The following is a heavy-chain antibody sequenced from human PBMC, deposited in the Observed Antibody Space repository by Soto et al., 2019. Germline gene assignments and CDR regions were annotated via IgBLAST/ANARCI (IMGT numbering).Heavy chain of an antibody. CDR2: IYYSGST. D-gene: IGHD1-26*01. J-gene: IGHJ4*02. V-gene: IGHV4-61*01. CDR1: GGSVSSGSYY. Sequence: SSETLSLTCTVSGGSVSSGSYYWSWIRQPPGKGLEWIGYIYYSGSTNYNPSLKSRVTISVDTSKNQFSLKLSSVTAADTAVYYCARSAWELLLFTYWGQGTLVTVSS. CDR3: ARSAWELLLFTY.